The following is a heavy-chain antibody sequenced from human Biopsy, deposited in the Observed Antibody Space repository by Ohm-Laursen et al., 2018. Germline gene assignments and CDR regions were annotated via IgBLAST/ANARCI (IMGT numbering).Heavy chain of an antibody. CDR1: EGTFSNYG. V-gene: IGHV1-69*06. CDR3: ATKLTGYFHH. J-gene: IGHJ1*01. D-gene: IGHD3-9*01. CDR2: NIPILGTG. Sequence: SVKVSCKAPEGTFSNYGVNWVRQAPGQGLEWLGGNIPILGTGNYAQKFQDRVTVAADTSTSTTTMELRSLRSDDTAVYYCATKLTGYFHHWGQGTLVIVSS.